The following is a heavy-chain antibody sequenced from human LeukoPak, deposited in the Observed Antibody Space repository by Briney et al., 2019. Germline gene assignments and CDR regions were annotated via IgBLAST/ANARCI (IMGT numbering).Heavy chain of an antibody. D-gene: IGHD6-25*01. J-gene: IGHJ4*02. CDR2: IHNSGSI. CDR1: GVSVSTSY. CDR3: ARHPASYFDS. V-gene: IGHV4-59*08. Sequence: SETLSLTCTVSGVSVSTSYWSWIRQPPGKGLEWIAYIHNSGSINYNPSLKSRVTISVDTSKNQFSLKLSSVTAADTAVYYCARHPASYFDSWGQGTLVTVSS.